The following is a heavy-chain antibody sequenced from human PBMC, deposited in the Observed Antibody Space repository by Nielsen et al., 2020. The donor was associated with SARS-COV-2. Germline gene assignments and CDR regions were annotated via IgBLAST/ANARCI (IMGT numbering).Heavy chain of an antibody. CDR1: GFTFSSYA. CDR3: ARDLYSYGMDV. Sequence: GESLKISCAASGFTFSSYAVSWVRQAPGKGLEWVSVIIGRGGSTYYADSVKGRFTISRDNSKNTLYLQMNSLRAEDTAVYYCARDLYSYGMDVWAKGPRSPSP. J-gene: IGHJ6*02. CDR2: IIGRGGST. V-gene: IGHV3-23*01.